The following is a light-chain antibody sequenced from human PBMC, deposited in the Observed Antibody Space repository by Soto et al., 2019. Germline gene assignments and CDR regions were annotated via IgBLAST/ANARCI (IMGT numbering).Light chain of an antibody. Sequence: DIQMTQSPSSLSASIGDRVTMTCRASEKMRRYLNWYRQKPGKAPELLIFAASSLESGVPSRFSGSGSGTDFTLTISSLQPEDVATYYCQQSYRNPLSFGGGTKVEI. CDR2: AAS. CDR3: QQSYRNPLS. V-gene: IGKV1-39*01. CDR1: EKMRRY. J-gene: IGKJ4*01.